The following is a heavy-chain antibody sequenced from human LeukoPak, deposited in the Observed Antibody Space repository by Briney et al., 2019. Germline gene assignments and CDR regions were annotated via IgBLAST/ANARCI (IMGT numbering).Heavy chain of an antibody. D-gene: IGHD2-21*02. J-gene: IGHJ4*02. CDR2: MYYTGST. Sequence: PSETLSLTCTVSGGSIRSYYWTWILQPPGKGLEWIGYMYYTGSTKYNPSLKSRVSISVDTSKNQFSLTLTSLTAADTAVYYFAAVVVSGTPYFDYWGQGTLVTVSS. CDR1: GGSIRSYY. V-gene: IGHV4-59*03. CDR3: AAVVVSGTPYFDY.